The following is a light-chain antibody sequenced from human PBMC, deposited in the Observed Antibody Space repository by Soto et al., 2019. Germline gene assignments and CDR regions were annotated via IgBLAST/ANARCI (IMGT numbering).Light chain of an antibody. CDR3: QQRSSWPIT. CDR1: QSVTSNY. Sequence: EIALTQSPGTLSLSPGERATLSFRASQSVTSNYLAWYQQKPGQAPRLLINDASRRATGIPDRFSGSGSGADFTLTISSLEPEDFAVYYCQQRSSWPITFGQGTRLEIK. V-gene: IGKV3D-20*02. CDR2: DAS. J-gene: IGKJ5*01.